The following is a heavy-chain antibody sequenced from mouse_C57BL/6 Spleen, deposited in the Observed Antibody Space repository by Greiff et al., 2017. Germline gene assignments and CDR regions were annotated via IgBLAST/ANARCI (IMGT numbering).Heavy chain of an antibody. CDR3: TRGGVRSQYFDV. J-gene: IGHJ1*03. V-gene: IGHV1-15*01. D-gene: IGHD5-1*01. CDR2: IDPETGGT. CDR1: GYTFTDYE. Sequence: VQLQESGAELVRPGASVTLSCKASGYTFTDYEMHWVKQTPVHGLEWIGAIDPETGGTAYTQKFKGKARLTADKSSSTAYMELRSLTSEDSAVYCCTRGGVRSQYFDVWGTGTTVTVSS.